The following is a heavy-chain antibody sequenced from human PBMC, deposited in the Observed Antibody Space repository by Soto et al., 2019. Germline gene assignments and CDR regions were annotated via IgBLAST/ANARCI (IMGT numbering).Heavy chain of an antibody. Sequence: VGSLRHSCAASGGTCISYGMRWVRQATGKGLEWVAVISYDGSNKYYADSVKGRFTISRDNSKNTLYLQMNSLRAEDTAVYYYAKLWEPEDTDAFDIWGQGTMVTVSS. CDR3: AKLWEPEDTDAFDI. J-gene: IGHJ3*02. CDR2: ISYDGSNK. V-gene: IGHV3-30*18. CDR1: GGTCISYG. D-gene: IGHD1-26*01.